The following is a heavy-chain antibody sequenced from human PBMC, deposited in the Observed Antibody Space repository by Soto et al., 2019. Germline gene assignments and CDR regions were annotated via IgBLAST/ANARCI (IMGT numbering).Heavy chain of an antibody. CDR2: IIPIFETA. V-gene: IGHV1-69*01. D-gene: IGHD6-13*01. J-gene: IGHJ4*02. CDR3: ATSTSSSWQNDY. Sequence: QVQLEQSGAEVKKPGSSVKVSCKASGGTFNTFAISWVRQAPGQGLEWIGGIIPIFETANYAQRLQDRLTITADEPTHTAYMELGRLTSDDTAIYFCATSTSSSWQNDYWGLGTLVVVSS. CDR1: GGTFNTFA.